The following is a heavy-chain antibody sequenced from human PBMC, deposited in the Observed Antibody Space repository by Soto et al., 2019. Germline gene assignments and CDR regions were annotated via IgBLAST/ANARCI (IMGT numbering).Heavy chain of an antibody. CDR1: GFTFSTYA. V-gene: IGHV3-23*01. J-gene: IGHJ6*03. CDR3: AGRYCTNGVCYTNYYYYIDV. CDR2: ITTSGGNT. Sequence: EVQLLESGGGLVQPGGSLRLSCAASGFTFSTYAMSWVRQAPGKGLEWVSTITTSGGNTYYADSVQGRFTISRDNSKNTLYLQMNSQSDEDTAVYYCAGRYCTNGVCYTNYYYYIDVWGKGTTVTVSS. D-gene: IGHD2-8*01.